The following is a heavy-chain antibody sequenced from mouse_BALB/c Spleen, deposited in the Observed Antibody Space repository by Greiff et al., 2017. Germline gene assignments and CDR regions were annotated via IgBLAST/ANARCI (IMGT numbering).Heavy chain of an antibody. CDR3: ARGLPGYFDY. CDR1: GYSITSDYA. Sequence: EVQRVESGPGLVKPSQSLSLTCTVTGYSITSDYAWNWIRQFPGNKLEWMGYISYSGSTSYNPSLKSRISITRDTSKNQFFLQLNSVTTEDTATYYCARGLPGYFDYWGQGTTLTVSS. V-gene: IGHV3-2*02. CDR2: ISYSGST. J-gene: IGHJ2*01. D-gene: IGHD2-4*01.